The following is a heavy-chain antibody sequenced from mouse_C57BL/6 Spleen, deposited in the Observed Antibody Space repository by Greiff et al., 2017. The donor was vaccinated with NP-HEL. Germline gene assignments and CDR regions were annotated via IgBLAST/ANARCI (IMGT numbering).Heavy chain of an antibody. D-gene: IGHD1-1*01. Sequence: EVQLQQSVAELVRPGASVKLSCTASGFNIKNTYMHWVKQRPEQGLEWIGRIDPANGTTKYAPKFQGKATITADTSANTAYLQLSSLTSEDTAIYYWASPYYYGSSSWYFDVWGTGTTVTVSS. CDR3: ASPYYYGSSSWYFDV. V-gene: IGHV14-3*01. J-gene: IGHJ1*03. CDR1: GFNIKNTY. CDR2: IDPANGTT.